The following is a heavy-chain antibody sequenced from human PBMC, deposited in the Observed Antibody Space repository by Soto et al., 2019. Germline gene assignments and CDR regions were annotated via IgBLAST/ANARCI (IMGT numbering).Heavy chain of an antibody. CDR3: ARHLRGRFPKNYYGSGSYYYYFDY. D-gene: IGHD3-10*01. CDR1: GGSISSSSYY. J-gene: IGHJ4*02. V-gene: IGHV4-39*01. Sequence: SETLSLTCTVSGGSISSSSYYWGWIRQPPGKGLEWIGSIYYSGSTYYNPSLKSRVTISVDTSKNQFSLKLSSVTAADTAVYYCARHLRGRFPKNYYGSGSYYYYFDYWGQGTLVTVSS. CDR2: IYYSGST.